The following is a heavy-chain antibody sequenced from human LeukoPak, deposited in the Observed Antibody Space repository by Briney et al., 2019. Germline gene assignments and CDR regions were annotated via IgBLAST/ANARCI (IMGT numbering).Heavy chain of an antibody. CDR3: ARDDLLLSGSYYRGEVY. J-gene: IGHJ4*02. D-gene: IGHD3-10*01. CDR1: GGTFSSYA. Sequence: SVKVSCKASGGTFSSYAISWVRQAPGQGLEWMGRIIPILGIANYAQKFQGRVTITADKSTSTAYMELSSLRSEDTAVYYCARDDLLLSGSYYRGEVYWGQGTLVTVSS. V-gene: IGHV1-69*04. CDR2: IIPILGIA.